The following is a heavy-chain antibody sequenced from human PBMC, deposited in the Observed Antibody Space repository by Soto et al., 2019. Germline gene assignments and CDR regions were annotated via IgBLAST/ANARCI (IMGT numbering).Heavy chain of an antibody. D-gene: IGHD3-10*01. CDR2: ISSNGGST. CDR3: ALRKTGSFFDY. CDR1: GFTFSSYA. J-gene: IGHJ4*02. V-gene: IGHV3-64*04. Sequence: GGSLRLSCSDSGFTFSSYAMHWVRQAPGKGLEYVSAISSNGGSTYYADSVKGRFTISRDNSKTTLHLQMNSLRAEDTAVYYCALRKTGSFFDYWGQGTLVTVSS.